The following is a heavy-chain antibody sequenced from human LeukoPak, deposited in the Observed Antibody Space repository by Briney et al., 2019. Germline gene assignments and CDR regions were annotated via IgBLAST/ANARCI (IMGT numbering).Heavy chain of an antibody. CDR1: GYTFTGYY. V-gene: IGHV1-2*02. J-gene: IGHJ5*02. D-gene: IGHD3-9*01. CDR3: ARGPGYFDWLYYYHH. CDR2: INPNSGGT. Sequence: ASVKVSCKASGYTFTGYYMHWVRQAPGQGLEWMGWINPNSGGTNYAQKFQGRVTMTRDTSISTAYMELSRLRSDDTAVYYCARGPGYFDWLYYYHHWGQGTLVTVSS.